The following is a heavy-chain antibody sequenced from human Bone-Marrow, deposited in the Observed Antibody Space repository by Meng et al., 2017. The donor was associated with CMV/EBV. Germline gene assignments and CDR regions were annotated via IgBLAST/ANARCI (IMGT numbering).Heavy chain of an antibody. J-gene: IGHJ4*02. V-gene: IGHV1-2*02. CDR3: ARGARSGSSTSCYLSPLGY. Sequence: ASVKVSCKASGYTFTGYYMHWVRQAPGQGLEWMGWINPNSGGTNYAQKLQGRVTMTTDTSTSTAYMELRSLRSDDTAVYYCARGARSGSSTSCYLSPLGYWGQGTLVTVSS. D-gene: IGHD2-2*01. CDR1: GYTFTGYY. CDR2: INPNSGGT.